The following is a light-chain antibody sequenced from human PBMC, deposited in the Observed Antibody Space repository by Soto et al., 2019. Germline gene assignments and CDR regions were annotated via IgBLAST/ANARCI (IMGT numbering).Light chain of an antibody. Sequence: QSALTQPASVSGSPGQSITISCTGTSSDVGGYNYVSWYQQHPGKAPKLMIYDVSNRPSGVFNRFSGSKFGNTASLTIFGLQAEDEADYYCSSYTSSSTQVFGTGTKVTVL. CDR2: DVS. CDR1: SSDVGGYNY. V-gene: IGLV2-14*01. CDR3: SSYTSSSTQV. J-gene: IGLJ1*01.